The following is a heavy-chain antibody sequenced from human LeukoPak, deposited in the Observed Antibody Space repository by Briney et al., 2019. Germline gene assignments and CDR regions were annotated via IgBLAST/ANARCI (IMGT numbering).Heavy chain of an antibody. D-gene: IGHD3-22*01. J-gene: IGHJ3*02. CDR3: ARGGQYYDSASDI. CDR1: GFTFSSYE. CDR2: ISSSGSTI. Sequence: GGSLRLSCAASGFTFSSYEMNWVRQAPGKGLEWVSYISSSGSTIYYADSVKGRFTISRDNAKNSLYLQMNSLRAEDTAVYYCARGGQYYDSASDIWGQGTMVTVSS. V-gene: IGHV3-48*03.